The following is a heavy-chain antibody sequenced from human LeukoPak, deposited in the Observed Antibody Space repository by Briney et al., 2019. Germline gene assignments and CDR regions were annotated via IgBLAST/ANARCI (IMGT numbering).Heavy chain of an antibody. CDR1: GGSISSGSYY. J-gene: IGHJ6*03. D-gene: IGHD4-23*01. Sequence: SQTLSLTCTVSGGSISSGSYYWSWIRQPAGKGLEWIGRIYSSGSTNYNPSLKSRVTMSVDTSKNQFSLKLSSVTAADTAVYYCARSRGNSRYYYYMDVWGKGTTVTVSS. CDR2: IYSSGST. V-gene: IGHV4-61*02. CDR3: ARSRGNSRYYYYMDV.